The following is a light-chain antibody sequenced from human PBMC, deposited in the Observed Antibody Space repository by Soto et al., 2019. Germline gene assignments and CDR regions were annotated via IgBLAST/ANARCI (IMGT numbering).Light chain of an antibody. CDR3: AAWDDRLKNYI. J-gene: IGLJ1*01. CDR2: SNS. CDR1: SSNIGTNT. Sequence: VLTQPPSTSGTPGQRVIISCSGGSSNIGTNTVNWYQQLPGMAPKALIYSNSLRPSGVPDRFSGSKSGTSASLAIRGLQSADEADYFCAAWDDRLKNYIFGTGTKVTVL. V-gene: IGLV1-44*01.